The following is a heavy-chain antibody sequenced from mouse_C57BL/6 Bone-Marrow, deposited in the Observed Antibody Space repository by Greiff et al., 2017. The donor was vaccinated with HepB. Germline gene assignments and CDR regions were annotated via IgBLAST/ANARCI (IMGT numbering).Heavy chain of an antibody. J-gene: IGHJ4*01. Sequence: DVKLVESGPGLAKPSQTLSLTCSVTGYSITSDYWNWIRKFPGNKLEYMGYISYSGSTYYNPSLKSRISITRDTSKNQYYLQLNSVTTEDTATYYCARVGDGYYYAMDYWGQGTSVTVSS. V-gene: IGHV3-8*01. D-gene: IGHD2-3*01. CDR2: ISYSGST. CDR1: GYSITSDY. CDR3: ARVGDGYYYAMDY.